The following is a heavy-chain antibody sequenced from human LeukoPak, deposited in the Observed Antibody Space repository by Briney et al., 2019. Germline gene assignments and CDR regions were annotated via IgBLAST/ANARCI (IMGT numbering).Heavy chain of an antibody. Sequence: PGGSLRLSCAASGFTFSNAWMSWVRQAPGKGLEWVAVISYDGSNKYYADSVKGRFTISRDNSKNTLYLQMNSLRAEDTAVYYCAKDAPRGGFDYWGQGTLVTVSS. CDR1: GFTFSNAW. CDR2: ISYDGSNK. J-gene: IGHJ4*02. V-gene: IGHV3-30*18. CDR3: AKDAPRGGFDY. D-gene: IGHD3-10*01.